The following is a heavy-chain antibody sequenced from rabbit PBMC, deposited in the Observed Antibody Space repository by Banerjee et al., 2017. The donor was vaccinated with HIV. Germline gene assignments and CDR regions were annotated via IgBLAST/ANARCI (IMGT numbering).Heavy chain of an antibody. J-gene: IGHJ6*01. CDR2: INAITGKA. V-gene: IGHV1S40*01. Sequence: QSLEESGGDLVKPGASLTLTCKASGFTISSSYWMRWVRQAPGKGLEWIACINAITGKAVYANWAKGRSTFSKTSSTTVTLQMTSLTAADTATYFCARDTSSSFSSYGMDLWGPGTLVTVS. D-gene: IGHD1-1*01. CDR1: GFTISSSYW. CDR3: ARDTSSSFSSYGMDL.